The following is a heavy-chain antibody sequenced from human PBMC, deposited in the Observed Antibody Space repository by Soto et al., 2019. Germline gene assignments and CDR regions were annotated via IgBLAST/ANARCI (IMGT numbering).Heavy chain of an antibody. Sequence: QVQLQESGPGLVKPSETLSLTCTVSGGSVSSGSYYWSWIRQPPGKGLEWIGYIYYSGSTNYNPSLKGRVTISVDTSKNQFSLKLSSVTAADTAVYYCAGAIPEYSSSWANWFDPWGQGTLVTVSS. CDR2: IYYSGST. CDR3: AGAIPEYSSSWANWFDP. J-gene: IGHJ5*02. V-gene: IGHV4-61*01. D-gene: IGHD6-13*01. CDR1: GGSVSSGSYY.